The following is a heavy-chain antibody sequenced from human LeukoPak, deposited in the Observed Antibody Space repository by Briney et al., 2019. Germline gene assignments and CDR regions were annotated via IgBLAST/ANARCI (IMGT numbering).Heavy chain of an antibody. CDR1: GFTFSSYA. Sequence: GGSLRLSCAASGFTFSSYAMSWVRQAPGKGLEWVSAISGSGGSTYYADSVKGRFTISRDNSKNTLYLQMNGLRAEDTAVYYCASPPGRGYYEDYWGQGTLVTVSS. D-gene: IGHD3-3*01. CDR2: ISGSGGST. J-gene: IGHJ4*02. V-gene: IGHV3-23*01. CDR3: ASPPGRGYYEDY.